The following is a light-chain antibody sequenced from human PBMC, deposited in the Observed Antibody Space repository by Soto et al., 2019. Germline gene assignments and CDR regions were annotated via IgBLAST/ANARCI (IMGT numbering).Light chain of an antibody. CDR3: QQSYSTPRT. CDR1: QSINSY. J-gene: IGKJ1*01. Sequence: DIQMTQSPSSLSASVGDRVTITCRASQSINSYLNWYQQKPGKAPKLLIYGASSLQGGVPSRFSGSGSGTDFTLTISRLQPEDFTTYYCQQSYSTPRTFGQGTKVEIK. CDR2: GAS. V-gene: IGKV1-39*01.